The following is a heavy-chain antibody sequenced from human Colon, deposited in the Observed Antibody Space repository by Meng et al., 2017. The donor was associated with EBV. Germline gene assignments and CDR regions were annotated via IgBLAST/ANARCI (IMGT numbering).Heavy chain of an antibody. CDR1: GYTFSTYT. V-gene: IGHV7-4-1*02. CDR2: ISTNTGTP. D-gene: IGHD2/OR15-2a*01. CDR3: ARGGNFDP. J-gene: IGHJ5*02. Sequence: HVQVVQCRCKLKKPWAYVKVSCKASGYTFSTYTINWVRQAHGRGLEWMGWISTNTGTPTYTQGFTGRFVFSLDTSVSTAYLQISSLKAEDTAVYYCARGGNFDPWGQGTLVTVSS.